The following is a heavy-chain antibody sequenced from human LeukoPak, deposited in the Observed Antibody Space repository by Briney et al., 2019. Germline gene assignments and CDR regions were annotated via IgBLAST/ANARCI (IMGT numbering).Heavy chain of an antibody. V-gene: IGHV6-1*01. CDR2: TCYKSKWYN. CDR3: ARGADYYFPMDV. Sequence: SQTLSLTCAISGDSVSRYNAAWNWIRQSPSRGLEWLGRTCYKSKWYNDYAESLKSRITISPDTSKNQFSLQLNSVTPEDTAVYFSARGADYYFPMDVWGQGTTVTVFS. J-gene: IGHJ6*02. CDR1: GDSVSRYNAA.